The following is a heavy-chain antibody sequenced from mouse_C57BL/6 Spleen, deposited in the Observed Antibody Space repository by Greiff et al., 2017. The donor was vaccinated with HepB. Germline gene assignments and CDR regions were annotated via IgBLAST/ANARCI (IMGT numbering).Heavy chain of an antibody. Sequence: QVQLQQSGAELVRPGASVTLSCKASGYTFTDYEMHWVKQTPVHGLEWIGAIDPETGGTAYNQKFKGKAILTADKSSSTAYMELRSLTSEDSAVYYCTREGNYYGNFYWYFDVWGTGTTVTVSS. CDR3: TREGNYYGNFYWYFDV. CDR1: GYTFTDYE. J-gene: IGHJ1*03. V-gene: IGHV1-15*01. CDR2: IDPETGGT. D-gene: IGHD2-1*01.